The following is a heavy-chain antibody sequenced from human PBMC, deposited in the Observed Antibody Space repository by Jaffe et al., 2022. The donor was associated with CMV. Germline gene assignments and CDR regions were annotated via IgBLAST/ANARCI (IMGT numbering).Heavy chain of an antibody. D-gene: IGHD3-3*01. J-gene: IGHJ5*02. CDR2: ISAYNGNT. CDR1: GYTFTSYG. CDR3: ARASTVGPYTIFGVVPNYNWFDP. Sequence: QVQLVQSGAEVKKPGASVKVSCKASGYTFTSYGISWVRQAPGQGLEWMGWISAYNGNTNYAQKLQGRVTMTTDTSTSTAYMELRSLRSDDTAVYYCARASTVGPYTIFGVVPNYNWFDPWGQGTLVTVSS. V-gene: IGHV1-18*04.